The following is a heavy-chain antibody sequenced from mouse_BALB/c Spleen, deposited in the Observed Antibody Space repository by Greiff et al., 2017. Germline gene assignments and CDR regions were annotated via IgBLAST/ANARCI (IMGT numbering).Heavy chain of an antibody. CDR1: GYSITSGYY. D-gene: IGHD2-1*01. V-gene: IGHV3-6*02. CDR2: ISYDGSN. J-gene: IGHJ3*01. Sequence: ESGPGLVKPSQSLSLTCSVTGYSITSGYYWNWIRQFPGNKLEWMGYISYDGSNNYNPSLKNRISITRDTSKNQFFLKLNSVTTEDTATYYCARYGNYGGFAYWGQGTLVTVSA. CDR3: ARYGNYGGFAY.